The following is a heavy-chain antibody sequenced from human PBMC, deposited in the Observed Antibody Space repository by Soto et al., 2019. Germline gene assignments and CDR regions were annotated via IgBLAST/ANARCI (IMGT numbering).Heavy chain of an antibody. CDR3: ASAKIDYYDSSGDDAFDI. J-gene: IGHJ3*02. V-gene: IGHV4-31*03. CDR1: GGSISSGGYY. Sequence: SETLSLTCTVSGGSISSGGYYWSWIRQHPGKGLEWIGYIYYSGSTYYNPSLKSRVTISVDTSKNQFSLKLSSVTAADTAVYYCASAKIDYYDSSGDDAFDIWVQGTMVT. CDR2: IYYSGST. D-gene: IGHD3-22*01.